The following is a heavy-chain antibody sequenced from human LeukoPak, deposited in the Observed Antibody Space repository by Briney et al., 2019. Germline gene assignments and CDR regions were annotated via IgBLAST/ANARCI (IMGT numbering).Heavy chain of an antibody. CDR3: AKDIGSGWPAYYYYGMDV. CDR2: ISWNSGRI. CDR1: GFTFYDYA. J-gene: IGHJ6*02. Sequence: PGRSLRLSCAASGFTFYDYAMHWVRHAPGEGLEWVSGISWNSGRIGYADSVKGRFNISRDNAKNSLYLQMNSLRAEDTALYYCAKDIGSGWPAYYYYGMDVWGQGTTVTVSS. V-gene: IGHV3-9*01. D-gene: IGHD6-19*01.